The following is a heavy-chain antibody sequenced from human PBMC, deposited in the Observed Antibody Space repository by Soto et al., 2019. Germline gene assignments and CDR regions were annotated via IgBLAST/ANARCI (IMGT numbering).Heavy chain of an antibody. D-gene: IGHD6-13*01. J-gene: IGHJ5*02. Sequence: GGSLRLSCAASGFTFDDYGMSWVRQAPGKGLEWVSGINWNGGSTGYADSVKGRFTISRDNAKNSLYLQMNSLRAEDTALYHYARSSSWHRNWFDPWGQGTLVTVSS. CDR1: GFTFDDYG. V-gene: IGHV3-20*01. CDR3: ARSSSWHRNWFDP. CDR2: INWNGGST.